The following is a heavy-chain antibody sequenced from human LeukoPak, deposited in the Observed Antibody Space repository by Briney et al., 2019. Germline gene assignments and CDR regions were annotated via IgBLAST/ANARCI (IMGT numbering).Heavy chain of an antibody. J-gene: IGHJ4*02. CDR3: ASLYCTHTTCYYFDY. CDR2: IKQDGSEK. D-gene: IGHD2-2*01. Sequence: GGSLRLSCAASGFTFSSYWMSWVRQAPGKGLEWVANIKQDGSEKYYVDSVKGRFTISRDNARNSLYLQMNSLRAEDTAVYYCASLYCTHTTCYYFDYWGQGTLVSVSS. V-gene: IGHV3-7*01. CDR1: GFTFSSYW.